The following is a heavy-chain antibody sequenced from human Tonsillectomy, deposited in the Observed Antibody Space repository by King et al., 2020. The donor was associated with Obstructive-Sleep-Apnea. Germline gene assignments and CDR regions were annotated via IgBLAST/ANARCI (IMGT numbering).Heavy chain of an antibody. V-gene: IGHV2-5*01. CDR3: AHHQTYYYGSGSYPPFFQH. CDR2: IYLNVVK. Sequence: ITFNESVPTLLKPTQTRTMTCTFSGFSLSTSGVGGGWIRQPPGKALKWLSLIYLNVVKRYRPSLKSRLTITKYNSKNQVVLTMTNMDPVDTATYYCAHHQTYYYGSGSYPPFFQHWGQGTLVTVSS. D-gene: IGHD3-10*01. J-gene: IGHJ1*01. CDR1: GFSLSTSGVG.